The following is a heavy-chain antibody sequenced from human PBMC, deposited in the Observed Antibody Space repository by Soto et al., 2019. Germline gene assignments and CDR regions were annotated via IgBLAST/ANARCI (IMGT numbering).Heavy chain of an antibody. CDR1: GFIFSSYG. J-gene: IGHJ6*02. CDR3: AKDRYCSGGSCLNFYGMDV. CDR2: ISYDGSNK. D-gene: IGHD2-15*01. Sequence: QPGGSLRLSCAASGFIFSSYGMHWVRQAPGKGLDWVAVISYDGSNKYYADSVKGRFTISRDNSKNTLYLQMNSLRAEDTAVYYCAKDRYCSGGSCLNFYGMDVWGQGTTVTVSS. V-gene: IGHV3-30*18.